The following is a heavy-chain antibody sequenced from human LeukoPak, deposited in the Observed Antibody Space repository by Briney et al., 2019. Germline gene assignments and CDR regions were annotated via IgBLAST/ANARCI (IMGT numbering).Heavy chain of an antibody. J-gene: IGHJ4*01. CDR2: IYPGDSDT. CDR1: GYSFPNYW. D-gene: IGHD2-2*01. V-gene: IGHV5-51*01. CDR3: ARHFGRYCSSNSCPFDY. Sequence: HGESLKISCKGSGYSFPNYWIGWVRQIPGEGLEWMGIIYPGDSDTRYSPSFQGQVSISVDKSATTAYLQWSSLKASDSAMYYCARHFGRYCSSNSCPFDYWGQGTLVTVSS.